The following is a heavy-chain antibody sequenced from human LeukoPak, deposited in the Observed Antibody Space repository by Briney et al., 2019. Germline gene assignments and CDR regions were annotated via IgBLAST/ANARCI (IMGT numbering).Heavy chain of an antibody. CDR3: AIERRQLFTSSWPY. CDR1: GFTFSGYW. CDR2: IKEDGAE. V-gene: IGHV3-7*01. J-gene: IGHJ4*01. Sequence: PGGSLRLSCAASGFTFSGYWMTWVRQAPGKGLEWVANIKEDGAEKYVDSVKGRFTVSRDNGKNSPFLQMSSLRVEDTAVYYCAIERRQLFTSSWPYWGPGTLVTVST. D-gene: IGHD6-13*01.